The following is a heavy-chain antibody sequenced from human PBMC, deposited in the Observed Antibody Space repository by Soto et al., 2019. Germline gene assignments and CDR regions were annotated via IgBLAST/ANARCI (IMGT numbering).Heavy chain of an antibody. Sequence: GWSLGLGCAASGVIVKDFAVSWVLQAPEKGLEWVSAVTKSGNTYYGDSVKGRFTISRDNSKNILYLQMNSLRADDTAVYYCAKRRTYRGDAFCVDNWGQGTLVTVSS. J-gene: IGHJ4*02. D-gene: IGHD5-12*01. CDR2: VTKSGNT. CDR3: AKRRTYRGDAFCVDN. CDR1: GVIVKDFA. V-gene: IGHV3-23*01.